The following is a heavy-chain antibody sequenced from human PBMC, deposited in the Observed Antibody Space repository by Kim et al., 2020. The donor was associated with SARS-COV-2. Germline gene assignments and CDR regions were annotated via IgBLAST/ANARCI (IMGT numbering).Heavy chain of an antibody. J-gene: IGHJ6*02. CDR2: IYYSGST. CDR1: GGSISSYY. Sequence: SETLSLTCTVSGGSISSYYWSWIRQPPGKGLEWIGYIYYSGSTNYNPSLKSRVTISVDTSKNQFSLKLSSVTAADTAVYYCARVVSEYYDSSGIYYYYGMDVWGQGTTVTVSS. D-gene: IGHD3-22*01. CDR3: ARVVSEYYDSSGIYYYYGMDV. V-gene: IGHV4-59*13.